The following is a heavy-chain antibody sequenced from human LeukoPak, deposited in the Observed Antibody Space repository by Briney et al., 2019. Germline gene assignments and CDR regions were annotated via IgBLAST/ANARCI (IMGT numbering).Heavy chain of an antibody. CDR3: ARDRGSGGWYEFDY. Sequence: GGSLRLSCAASGFTSGTYWMSWVRQAPGEGLEWVANIKQDGSEKYYVDSVRGRFTISRDNAKNSPYLQMNSLRAEDTAVYYCARDRGSGGWYEFDYWGQGTLVTVSS. CDR1: GFTSGTYW. J-gene: IGHJ4*02. V-gene: IGHV3-7*01. CDR2: IKQDGSEK. D-gene: IGHD6-19*01.